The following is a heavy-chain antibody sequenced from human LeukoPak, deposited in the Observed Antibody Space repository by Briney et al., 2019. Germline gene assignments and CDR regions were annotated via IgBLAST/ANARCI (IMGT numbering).Heavy chain of an antibody. D-gene: IGHD4-17*01. CDR3: ARDPPPDYGDYFDY. V-gene: IGHV3-48*03. CDR2: ISSSGSTI. Sequence: PGGSLRLSCAASGFTFSSYEMNWDRQAPGKGLEWVSYISSSGSTIYYADSVKGRFTISRDNAKNSLYLQMNSLRAEDTAVYYCARDPPPDYGDYFDYWGQGTLVTVSS. J-gene: IGHJ4*02. CDR1: GFTFSSYE.